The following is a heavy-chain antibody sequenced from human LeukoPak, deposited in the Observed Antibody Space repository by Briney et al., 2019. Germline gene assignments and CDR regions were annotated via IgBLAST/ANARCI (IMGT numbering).Heavy chain of an antibody. CDR2: INHSGRT. V-gene: IGHV4-34*01. J-gene: IGHJ4*02. D-gene: IGHD2-2*01. CDR1: GGSFSGYY. CDR3: ARGLPSLGDY. Sequence: PSETLSLTCAVYGGSFSGYYWNWIRQPPGKGLEWIGEINHSGRTNYNPSLKSRVTISVDTIKNRFSLKLSSVTAADTAVYYCARGLPSLGDYWGQGALVTVSS.